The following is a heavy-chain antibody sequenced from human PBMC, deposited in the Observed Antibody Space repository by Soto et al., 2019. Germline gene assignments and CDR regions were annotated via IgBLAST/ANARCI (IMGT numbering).Heavy chain of an antibody. J-gene: IGHJ2*01. CDR3: AKKVVVVPAAMDWYFDL. V-gene: IGHV3-23*01. D-gene: IGHD2-2*01. Sequence: GGSLRLSCAASGFTFSSYAMSWVRQAPGKGLEWVSAISGSGGSTYYADSVKGRFTISRDNSKNTLYLQMNSLRAEDTAVYYCAKKVVVVPAAMDWYFDLWGRGTLVTVSS. CDR1: GFTFSSYA. CDR2: ISGSGGST.